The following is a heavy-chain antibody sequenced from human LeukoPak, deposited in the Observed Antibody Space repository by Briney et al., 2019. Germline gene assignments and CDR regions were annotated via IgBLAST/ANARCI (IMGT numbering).Heavy chain of an antibody. Sequence: GGSLRLSCAASGFTFSSYGMHWVRQAPGKGLEWVAVIWYDGSNKYYADSVKGRFTISRDNSKNTLYLQMNSLRAEDTAVYYCARDGCRSTSCYPNYYYYGMDVWGKGTTVTVSS. CDR2: IWYDGSNK. CDR3: ARDGCRSTSCYPNYYYYGMDV. CDR1: GFTFSSYG. D-gene: IGHD2-2*01. J-gene: IGHJ6*04. V-gene: IGHV3-33*01.